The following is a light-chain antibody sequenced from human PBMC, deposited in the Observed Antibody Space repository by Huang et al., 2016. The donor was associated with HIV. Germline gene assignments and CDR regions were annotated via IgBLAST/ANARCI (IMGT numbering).Light chain of an antibody. Sequence: DIVMTQSPDSLAVSLGERATINCKSSQSVLSSSNNKNYLAWYQQKPGQPPKLLIYWASTRASGVPDRFSGSGSGTDFTLTVSSLQAEDVAVYSCQQYYSAPPTFGGGTKVEI. CDR3: QQYYSAPPT. CDR1: QSVLSSSNNKNY. V-gene: IGKV4-1*01. CDR2: WAS. J-gene: IGKJ4*01.